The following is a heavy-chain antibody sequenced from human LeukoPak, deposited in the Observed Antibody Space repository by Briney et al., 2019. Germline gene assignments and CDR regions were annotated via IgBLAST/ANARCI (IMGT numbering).Heavy chain of an antibody. CDR2: INSDGTTT. CDR1: AFNFTAYW. V-gene: IGHV3-74*01. Sequence: GGSLRLSCASSAFNFTAYWMHWVRHDPRQGLLWVARINSDGTTTNYADSVKGRFTISRDNAKNTLFLQMNSLRAEDTAVYFCAVSNGGYGPWGQGALVTVSS. CDR3: AVSNGGYGP. J-gene: IGHJ5*02. D-gene: IGHD5-12*01.